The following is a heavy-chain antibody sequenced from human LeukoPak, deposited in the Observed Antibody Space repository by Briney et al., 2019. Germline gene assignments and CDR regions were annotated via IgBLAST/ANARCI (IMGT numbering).Heavy chain of an antibody. CDR1: GYTFTGYY. J-gene: IGHJ3*01. CDR3: AREEGAPIAAANV. Sequence: VASVKVSCKASGYTFTGYYMHWVRQAPGQGLEWMGWISAYNGNTNYAQKFQGRVTMTTDTSTSTAYMELRSLRSDDTAVYYCAREEGAPIAAANVWGLGTMVTVSS. V-gene: IGHV1-18*04. CDR2: ISAYNGNT. D-gene: IGHD6-13*01.